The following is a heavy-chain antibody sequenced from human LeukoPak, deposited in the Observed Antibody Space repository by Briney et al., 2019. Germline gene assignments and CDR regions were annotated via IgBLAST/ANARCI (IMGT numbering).Heavy chain of an antibody. J-gene: IGHJ4*02. CDR1: GGSFGGYY. CDR2: INHSGDT. D-gene: IGHD6-6*01. Sequence: SETLSLTCAVCGGSFGGYYWTWIRQPPGKGLEWIGQINHSGDTNYNASLKSRVTISVDTSKNQFSLRLSSVTAADTAVYYCARASAYSSSSGVNYWDQGSLVTVSS. V-gene: IGHV4-34*01. CDR3: ARASAYSSSSGVNY.